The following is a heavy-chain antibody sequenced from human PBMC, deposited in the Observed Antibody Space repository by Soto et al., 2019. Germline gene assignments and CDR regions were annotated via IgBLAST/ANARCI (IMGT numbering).Heavy chain of an antibody. CDR1: GGSFSGYY. CDR3: ARGGYSYGMDV. CDR2: INHSGST. D-gene: IGHD5-18*01. V-gene: IGHV4-34*01. Sequence: PSETLSLTXAVYGGSFSGYYWSWIRQPPGKGLEWIGEINHSGSTNYNPSLKSRVTISVDTSKNQFSLKLSSVTAADTAVYYCARGGYSYGMDVWGQGTTVTVSS. J-gene: IGHJ6*02.